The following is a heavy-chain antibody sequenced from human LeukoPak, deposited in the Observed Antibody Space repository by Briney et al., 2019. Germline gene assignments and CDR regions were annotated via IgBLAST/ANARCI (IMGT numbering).Heavy chain of an antibody. Sequence: SETLSLTCGVSGDSISSDGHSWSWIRQPPGKGLEWVGYIYYTGTTNYNPLFESRATISVDTSKNQFSLKLTSVTAADTAVYFCARGEDFERYYLAYWGQGTLVTVSS. D-gene: IGHD3-9*01. V-gene: IGHV4-61*08. J-gene: IGHJ4*02. CDR3: ARGEDFERYYLAY. CDR1: GDSISSDGHS. CDR2: IYYTGTT.